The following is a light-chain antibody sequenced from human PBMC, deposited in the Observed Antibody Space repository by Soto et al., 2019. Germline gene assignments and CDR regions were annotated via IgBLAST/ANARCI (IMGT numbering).Light chain of an antibody. CDR3: TSCITANTRCV. CDR1: SSDIGRYNY. CDR2: EVN. V-gene: IGLV2-14*01. J-gene: IGLJ1*01. Sequence: QSVLTQPASVSGSPGQSITISCTGTSSDIGRYNYVSWFQQHPGKVPKLVIFEVNYRPSGVSDRFSGSKSGNTASLTITGFQAEDEADYYCTSCITANTRCVFGSGTKVTVL.